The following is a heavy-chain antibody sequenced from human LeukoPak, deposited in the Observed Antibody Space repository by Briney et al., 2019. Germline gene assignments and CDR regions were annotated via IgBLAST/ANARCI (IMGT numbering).Heavy chain of an antibody. Sequence: PSETLSLTCAVSGGSISRSYSWSWIRQPPGKGLDWIAYIYYTGSTYYSPSLKSRVTISVDTSKNQFSLKLSSVTAADTAVYYCARAPGHAWAQHDYWGQGTLVTVSS. V-gene: IGHV4-30-4*07. J-gene: IGHJ4*02. CDR3: ARAPGHAWAQHDY. CDR2: IYYTGST. CDR1: GGSISRSYS. D-gene: IGHD3-16*01.